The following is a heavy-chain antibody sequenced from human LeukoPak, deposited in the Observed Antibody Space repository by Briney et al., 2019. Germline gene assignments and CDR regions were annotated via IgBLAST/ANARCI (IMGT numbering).Heavy chain of an antibody. J-gene: IGHJ4*02. CDR3: ARDTLGEGEDANYAVYYFDY. Sequence: GGSLRLSCAASGFRFNTYWMSWVRQAPGKGLEWVANIKQDGNEKYYADSVKGRFTISRDNGKNSLDLQVNSLRADDTAVYYCARDTLGEGEDANYAVYYFDYWGQGTVVTVSS. D-gene: IGHD4/OR15-4a*01. CDR1: GFRFNTYW. V-gene: IGHV3-7*01. CDR2: IKQDGNEK.